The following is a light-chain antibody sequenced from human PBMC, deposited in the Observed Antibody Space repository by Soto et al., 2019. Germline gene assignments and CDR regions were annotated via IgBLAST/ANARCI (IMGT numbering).Light chain of an antibody. J-gene: IGKJ1*01. Sequence: DIQMTQSPSSLSASVGDRVTITCRASQSISRYLHWYQQKPGKAPNLLIYGASSLQSGVPSRFSGSGSGTDFTLTISSLQREDFAIYYCQQSYNTPRTFGQGTKVEIK. CDR2: GAS. V-gene: IGKV1-39*01. CDR1: QSISRY. CDR3: QQSYNTPRT.